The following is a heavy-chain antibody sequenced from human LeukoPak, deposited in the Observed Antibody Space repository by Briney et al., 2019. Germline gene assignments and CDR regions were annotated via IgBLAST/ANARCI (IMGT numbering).Heavy chain of an antibody. J-gene: IGHJ3*02. V-gene: IGHV3-72*01. CDR2: TRNKANSYTT. D-gene: IGHD2-15*01. CDR3: ARDEDGAFDI. CDR1: GFTFSDHY. Sequence: PGGSLRLSCAASGFTFSDHYMDWVRQAPGKGLEWVGRTRNKANSYTTEYAASVKGRFTISRDDSKNSLYLQMNSLKTEDTAVYYCARDEDGAFDIWGQGTMVTVSS.